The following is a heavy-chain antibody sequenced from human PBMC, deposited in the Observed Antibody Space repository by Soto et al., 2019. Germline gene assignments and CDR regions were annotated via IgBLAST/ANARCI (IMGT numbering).Heavy chain of an antibody. Sequence: ASVKVTCKSSVYAFAHYVVGWVRRAHRQGLEWMGWISAYNGNTNYAQKLQGRVTMTTDTSTSTAYMELRSLRSDDTAVYYCARDRSSWIQYNWFDPWGQGTLVTVSS. V-gene: IGHV1-18*01. D-gene: IGHD6-13*01. J-gene: IGHJ5*02. CDR2: ISAYNGNT. CDR1: VYAFAHYV. CDR3: ARDRSSWIQYNWFDP.